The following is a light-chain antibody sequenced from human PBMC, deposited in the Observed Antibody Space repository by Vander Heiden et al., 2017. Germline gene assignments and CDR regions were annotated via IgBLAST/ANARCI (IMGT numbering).Light chain of an antibody. Sequence: SYVLTQPPSVSVAPGQTARITCGGNNIGSKSVHWYQQKPGQAPVLVVYEDSDRPSGIPERFSGSNSGNTATLTISRVEAGDEADYYCQVWDSSSDHLDVFGTGTKVTVL. CDR2: EDS. V-gene: IGLV3-21*02. CDR1: NIGSKS. CDR3: QVWDSSSDHLDV. J-gene: IGLJ1*01.